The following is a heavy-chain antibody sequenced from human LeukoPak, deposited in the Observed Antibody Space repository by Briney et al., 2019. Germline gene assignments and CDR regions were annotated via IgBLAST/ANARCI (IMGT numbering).Heavy chain of an antibody. Sequence: GGSLRLSCAASGFTFSSYAMHWVRQAPGKGLEWVAVISYDGSNKYYADSVKGRFTISRDNSKNTLYLQMNSLRAEDTAVYYCAKVRGPKYSTDYYFDYWGQGTLVTVSS. CDR2: ISYDGSNK. D-gene: IGHD6-6*01. J-gene: IGHJ4*02. V-gene: IGHV3-30-3*01. CDR1: GFTFSSYA. CDR3: AKVRGPKYSTDYYFDY.